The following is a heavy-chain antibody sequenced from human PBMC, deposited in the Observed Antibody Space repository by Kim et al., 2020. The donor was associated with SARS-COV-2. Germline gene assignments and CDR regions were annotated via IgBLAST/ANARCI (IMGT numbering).Heavy chain of an antibody. J-gene: IGHJ6*01. CDR2: INPDGSST. V-gene: IGHV3-74*01. D-gene: IGHD3-10*01. Sequence: GGSLRLSCAASGFTFRTEWMHWVRQAPGKGLVWVSRINPDGSSTSYADSVKGRVTISRDNAKNTLYLQMNSLRAEDTAVYDCVRAGRYCSVRYYYWLDV. CDR3: VRAGRYCSVRYYYWLDV. CDR1: GFTFRTEW.